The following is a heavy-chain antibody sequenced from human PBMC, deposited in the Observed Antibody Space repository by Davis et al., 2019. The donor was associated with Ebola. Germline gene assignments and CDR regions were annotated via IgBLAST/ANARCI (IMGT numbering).Heavy chain of an antibody. CDR2: INPRGGST. D-gene: IGHD3-3*01. J-gene: IGHJ5*02. Sequence: ASVKVSCKASGYTFTSHYMYWVRQAPGQGLEWMGIINPRGGSTSYAQKFQGRVTMTRDTSTSTVYMELSSLRSEDTAVYYCARGGITIFGVVTTGSRWFDPWGQGTLVIVSS. V-gene: IGHV1-46*01. CDR1: GYTFTSHY. CDR3: ARGGITIFGVVTTGSRWFDP.